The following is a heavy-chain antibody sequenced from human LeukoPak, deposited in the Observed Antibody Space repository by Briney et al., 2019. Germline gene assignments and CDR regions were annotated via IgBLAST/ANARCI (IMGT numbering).Heavy chain of an antibody. CDR2: INSDGSIT. CDR3: ARVSDFGVVIYAFDI. V-gene: IGHV3-74*01. J-gene: IGHJ3*02. Sequence: HPGGSLRLSCAASGXTFSTYWMHWVRQAPGKGLVWVSRINSDGSITNYADSVKGRFTISRDNAENTLYLQMNSLRAEDTAVYYCARVSDFGVVIYAFDIWGQGTMVTVSS. CDR1: GXTFSTYW. D-gene: IGHD3-3*02.